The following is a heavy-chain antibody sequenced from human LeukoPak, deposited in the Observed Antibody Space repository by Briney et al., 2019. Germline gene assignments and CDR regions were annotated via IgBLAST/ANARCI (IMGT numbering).Heavy chain of an antibody. CDR2: IWYDGSNK. J-gene: IGHJ4*02. CDR3: ARDPMVTHFDY. V-gene: IGHV3-33*01. Sequence: GGSLRLSCAASGFTFSSYGMHWVRQAPGKGLEWVAVIWYDGSNKYYAVSVKGRFTISRDISKNTVYLQMNSLRAEDTAVYYCARDPMVTHFDYRGQGTLVTVSS. CDR1: GFTFSSYG. D-gene: IGHD2-21*02.